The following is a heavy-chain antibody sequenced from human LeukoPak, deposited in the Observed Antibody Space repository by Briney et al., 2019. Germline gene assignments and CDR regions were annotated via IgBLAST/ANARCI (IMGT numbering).Heavy chain of an antibody. J-gene: IGHJ6*02. CDR3: AKVYGDYYYYYGMDV. Sequence: PGGSLRLSCAASGFTFSSYDMHWVRQAPGKGLEWVAITSYDRVNKYYGDSVKGRFTISRDNSKNTLYLQMNSLRAEDTAVYYCAKVYGDYYYYYGMDVWGQGTTVTVSS. D-gene: IGHD4-17*01. CDR1: GFTFSSYD. CDR2: TSYDRVNK. V-gene: IGHV3-30*18.